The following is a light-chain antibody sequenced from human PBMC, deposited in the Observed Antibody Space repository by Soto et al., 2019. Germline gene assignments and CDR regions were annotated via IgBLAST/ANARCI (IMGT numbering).Light chain of an antibody. CDR3: CSYAGSYNEV. J-gene: IGLJ1*01. Sequence: QSVLTQPRSVSGSPGQSVTISCTGTSSDVGGYNYVSWYQQHPGKAPKLMIYDVSQRPSGVPDRFSGSKSGNTASLTISGLQAEDEADYYCCSYAGSYNEVLGNGTKVTVL. CDR2: DVS. CDR1: SSDVGGYNY. V-gene: IGLV2-11*01.